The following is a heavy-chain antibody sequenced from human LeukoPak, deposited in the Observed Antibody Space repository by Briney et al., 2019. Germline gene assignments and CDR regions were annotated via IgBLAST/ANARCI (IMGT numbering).Heavy chain of an antibody. CDR1: GFTFRSHW. CDR2: INSDGSYT. Sequence: GGSLRVSCAASGFTFRSHWMHWVRQAPGKGLGWVSRINSDGSYTNYADSVKGRFTISRDNAKNTLFLQMNSLRAEDTALYYCARPHSSGWYRYFDYWGQGTLVTVSS. D-gene: IGHD6-19*01. CDR3: ARPHSSGWYRYFDY. V-gene: IGHV3-74*01. J-gene: IGHJ4*02.